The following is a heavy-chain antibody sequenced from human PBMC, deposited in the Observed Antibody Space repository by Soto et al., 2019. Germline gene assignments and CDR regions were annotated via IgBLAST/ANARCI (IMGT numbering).Heavy chain of an antibody. V-gene: IGHV3-21*01. Sequence: GSLRLSCAASGFTFSSYSMNWVRQAPGKGLEWVSSISSSSSYIYYADSVKGRFTISRDNAKNSLYLQMNSLRAEDTAVYYCARVHRRVVPAAKEYYFDYWGQGTLVTVSS. CDR3: ARVHRRVVPAAKEYYFDY. J-gene: IGHJ4*02. CDR1: GFTFSSYS. CDR2: ISSSSSYI. D-gene: IGHD2-2*01.